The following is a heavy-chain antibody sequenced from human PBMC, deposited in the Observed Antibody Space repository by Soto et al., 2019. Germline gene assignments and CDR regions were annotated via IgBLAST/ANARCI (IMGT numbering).Heavy chain of an antibody. D-gene: IGHD4-17*01. CDR2: FDPEDGET. Sequence: ASVKVSCKVSGYTLTELSMHWVRQAPGKGLEWMGGFDPEDGETIYAQKFQGRVTMTEDTSTDTAYMELSSLRSEDTAVCYCATLMGAVNYYYYGMDVWGQGTTVTVSS. J-gene: IGHJ6*02. CDR1: GYTLTELS. V-gene: IGHV1-24*01. CDR3: ATLMGAVNYYYYGMDV.